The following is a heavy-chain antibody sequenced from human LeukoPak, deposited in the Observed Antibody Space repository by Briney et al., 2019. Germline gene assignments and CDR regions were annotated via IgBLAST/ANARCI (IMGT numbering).Heavy chain of an antibody. CDR2: IYPGDSDT. V-gene: IGHV5-51*01. Sequence: GESLKISCKGSGYSFTSYWIGWVRQMPGKGLEWMGIIYPGDSDTRYSPSFQGQVTISADKSISAAYLQWSSLKASDTAMYYCARLIAVAGTLWGWFDYWGQGTLVTVSS. CDR3: ARLIAVAGTLWGWFDY. D-gene: IGHD6-19*01. J-gene: IGHJ4*02. CDR1: GYSFTSYW.